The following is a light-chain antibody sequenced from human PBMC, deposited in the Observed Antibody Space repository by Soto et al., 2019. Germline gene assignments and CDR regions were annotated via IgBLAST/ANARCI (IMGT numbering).Light chain of an antibody. Sequence: SALTQPASVSGSPGQSITISCTGTSSDVGGYNYVSWYQHHPGKAPKLIIYDVTNRPSGVSNPFSGSKSGNTASLTISGLQAEDEADYYCSSYTSSSTFVFGTGTKVTVL. CDR3: SSYTSSSTFV. V-gene: IGLV2-14*03. CDR1: SSDVGGYNY. CDR2: DVT. J-gene: IGLJ1*01.